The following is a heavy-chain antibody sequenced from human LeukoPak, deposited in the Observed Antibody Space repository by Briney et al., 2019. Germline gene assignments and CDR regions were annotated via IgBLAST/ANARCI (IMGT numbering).Heavy chain of an antibody. J-gene: IGHJ4*02. D-gene: IGHD1-14*01. CDR2: IYPMLGVD. CDR3: AREGSGTSSPMAY. CDR1: GGSFSTYA. V-gene: IGHV1-69*04. Sequence: APVKVSFKASGGSFSTYAVSLGRQAPGQGLEWMGRIYPMLGVDNYAQRFQGRVTITADKSTSTAYMQLNSLTSEDTAVYYCAREGSGTSSPMAYWGQGTLVTVSS.